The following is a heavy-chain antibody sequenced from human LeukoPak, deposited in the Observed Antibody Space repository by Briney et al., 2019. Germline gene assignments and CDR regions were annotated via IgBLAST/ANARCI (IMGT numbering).Heavy chain of an antibody. D-gene: IGHD6-19*01. CDR2: INHSGST. CDR1: GGSFSGYY. CDR3: ARASYSSGRYHFDY. V-gene: IGHV4-34*01. J-gene: IGHJ4*02. Sequence: SETLSLTCAVYGGSFSGYYWSWIRQPPGKGLEWIGEINHSGSTNYNPSLKSRVTISVDTSKNQFSLKLSSVTAADTAVYYCARASYSSGRYHFDYWGQGTLVTVSS.